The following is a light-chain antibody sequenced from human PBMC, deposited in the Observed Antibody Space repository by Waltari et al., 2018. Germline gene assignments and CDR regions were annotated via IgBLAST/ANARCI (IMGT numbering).Light chain of an antibody. V-gene: IGLV3-19*01. CDR3: NSRDINGNHLGVYV. CDR2: GKN. CDR1: SLSNYS. J-gene: IGLJ1*01. Sequence: SSELTQDPDVSVALGQTVRITCPRDSLSNYSSSLYQQKPGQAPILVFYGKNNRPSGIPARFSGSSSGDTASLTITGAQAEDEADYYCNSRDINGNHLGVYVFGTGTKVTVL.